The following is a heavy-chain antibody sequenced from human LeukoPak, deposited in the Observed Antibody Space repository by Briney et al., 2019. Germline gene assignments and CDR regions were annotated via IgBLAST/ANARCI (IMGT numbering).Heavy chain of an antibody. CDR2: IYYSGST. D-gene: IGHD6-13*01. J-gene: IGHJ4*02. CDR1: GGSISSYY. CDR3: ASARTSSRSWFTFDY. V-gene: IGHV4-59*08. Sequence: PSETLSLTCTVSGGSISSYYWSWIRQPPGKRLEGIGYIYYSGSTNYNPSLKSRVTISVDTSKNQFSLKLSSVTAADTAVYYCASARTSSRSWFTFDYWGQGILVTVSS.